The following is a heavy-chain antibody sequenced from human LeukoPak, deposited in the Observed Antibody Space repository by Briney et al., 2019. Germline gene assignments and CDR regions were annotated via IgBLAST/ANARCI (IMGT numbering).Heavy chain of an antibody. CDR1: GFTFSSYS. Sequence: PGGSLRLSCAASGFTFSSYSMNWVRQAPGKGLEWVSSISSSSSYIYYAGSVKGRFTISRDNAKNSLYLQMNSLRAEDTAVYYCAREVYSYGYYYYGMDVWGQGTTVTVSS. V-gene: IGHV3-21*01. CDR3: AREVYSYGYYYYGMDV. CDR2: ISSSSSYI. J-gene: IGHJ6*02. D-gene: IGHD5-18*01.